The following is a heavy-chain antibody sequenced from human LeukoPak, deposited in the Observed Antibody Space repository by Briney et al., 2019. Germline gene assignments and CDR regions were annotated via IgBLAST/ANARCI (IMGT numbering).Heavy chain of an antibody. CDR1: GYSFTSYW. CDR2: IYPGDSDT. CDR3: ARQADYNVLTGYHKGHSDY. D-gene: IGHD3-9*01. V-gene: IGHV5-51*01. Sequence: GESLKISCKGSGYSFTSYWIGWVRQMPGKGLEWMGIIYPGDSDTRYSPSFQGQVTISADKSITTAYLQWSSLQASDTAMHYCARQADYNVLTGYHKGHSDYWGQGTLVTVSS. J-gene: IGHJ4*02.